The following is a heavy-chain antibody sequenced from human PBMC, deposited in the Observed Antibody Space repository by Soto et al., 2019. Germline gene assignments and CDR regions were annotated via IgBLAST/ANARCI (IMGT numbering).Heavy chain of an antibody. Sequence: PGGSLRLSCLASGLTFGSRAMSWVRQAPGEGLQWVSTITDTGGDAKYADSVRGRFVISRDNSKKTLYLQMTSLTAEDSAMYFCARGSTDSYPGSRIFDFWGRGTLVTVSS. CDR1: GLTFGSRA. D-gene: IGHD3-10*01. J-gene: IGHJ4*02. CDR2: ITDTGGDA. V-gene: IGHV3-23*01. CDR3: ARGSTDSYPGSRIFDF.